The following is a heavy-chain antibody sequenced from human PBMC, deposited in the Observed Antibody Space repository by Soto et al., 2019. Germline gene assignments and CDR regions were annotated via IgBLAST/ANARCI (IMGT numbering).Heavy chain of an antibody. CDR1: GGTFSSYA. CDR3: ARPRDGYTQGHAFDI. J-gene: IGHJ3*02. CDR2: IIPIFGTA. Sequence: GASVKVSCKASGGTFSSYAISWVRQAPGQGLEWMGGIIPIFGTANYAQKFQGRVTITADESTSTAYMELSSLRSEDTAVYYCARPRDGYTQGHAFDIWGQGTMVTVSS. V-gene: IGHV1-69*13. D-gene: IGHD5-12*01.